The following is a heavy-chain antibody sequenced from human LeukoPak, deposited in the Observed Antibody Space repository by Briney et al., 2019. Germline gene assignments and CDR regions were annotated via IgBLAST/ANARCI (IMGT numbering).Heavy chain of an antibody. J-gene: IGHJ6*03. CDR2: VYASGSS. CDR3: ARGNVFGVVRNYYYMDV. D-gene: IGHD3-3*01. Sequence: PSETLSLTCTVSGGSINSDSYYWSWIRRPAGKGLEWIGRVYASGSSNSNPSLKSRVTMSVDTSKNQFSLKLSSVTAADTAVYYCARGNVFGVVRNYYYMDVWGKGTTVIVSS. V-gene: IGHV4-61*02. CDR1: GGSINSDSYY.